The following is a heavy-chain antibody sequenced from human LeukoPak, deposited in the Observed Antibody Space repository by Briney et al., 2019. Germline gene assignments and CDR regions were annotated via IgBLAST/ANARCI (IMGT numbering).Heavy chain of an antibody. D-gene: IGHD6-19*01. V-gene: IGHV1-69*01. CDR2: TIPIFGTA. CDR1: RGTFSNYA. J-gene: IGHJ6*04. Sequence: SAATVSYKACRGTFSNYAISGVRQAAGQGGDGMGGTIPIFGTANYPQKFQGRVTITADESTSTAYMELSTLRPEDTAVYYCARGRGAVAGTSYYGMDVWGKGTTVTVSS. CDR3: ARGRGAVAGTSYYGMDV.